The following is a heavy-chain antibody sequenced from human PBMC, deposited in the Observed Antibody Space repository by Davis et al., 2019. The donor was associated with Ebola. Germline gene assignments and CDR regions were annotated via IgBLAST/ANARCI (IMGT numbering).Heavy chain of an antibody. V-gene: IGHV4-30-2*01. CDR2: IYHSGST. J-gene: IGHJ4*02. CDR3: ARSGGSLFYY. Sequence: SETLSLTCAVSGGSVSTAGYSWSWIRQPPGKGLELIGFIYHSGSTYYNPSLKRRVTISVDRPKNHISLKLTSVTAADTAVYYCARSGGSLFYYWGQGTLVTVSS. D-gene: IGHD2-15*01. CDR1: GGSVSTAGYS.